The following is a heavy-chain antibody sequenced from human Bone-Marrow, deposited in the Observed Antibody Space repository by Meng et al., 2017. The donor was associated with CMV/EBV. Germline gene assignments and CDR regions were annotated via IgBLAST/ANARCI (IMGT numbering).Heavy chain of an antibody. V-gene: IGHV3-15*01. CDR1: GFTFSNAW. CDR2: IKSKTDGGTT. D-gene: IGHD4-17*01. J-gene: IGHJ3*02. CDR3: AREVYGDYNDDACDI. Sequence: SCAASGFTFSNAWMSWVRQAPGKGLEWVGRIKSKTDGGTTDYAAPVKGRFTISRDDSKNTLYLQMNSLKTEDTAVYYCAREVYGDYNDDACDIWGQGKMVNVAS.